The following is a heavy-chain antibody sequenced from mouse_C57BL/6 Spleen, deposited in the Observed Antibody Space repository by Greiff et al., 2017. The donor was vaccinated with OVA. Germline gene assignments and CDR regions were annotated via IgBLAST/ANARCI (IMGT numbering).Heavy chain of an antibody. CDR3: ARSGYYYGSSFYYFDY. CDR1: GYAFSSYW. V-gene: IGHV1-80*01. D-gene: IGHD1-1*01. J-gene: IGHJ2*01. CDR2: IYPGDGDT. Sequence: QVQLKQSGAELVKPGASVKISCKASGYAFSSYWMNWVKQRPGKGLEWIGQIYPGDGDTNYNGKFKGKATLTADKSSSTAYMQLSSLTSEDSAVYFCARSGYYYGSSFYYFDYWGQGTTLTVSS.